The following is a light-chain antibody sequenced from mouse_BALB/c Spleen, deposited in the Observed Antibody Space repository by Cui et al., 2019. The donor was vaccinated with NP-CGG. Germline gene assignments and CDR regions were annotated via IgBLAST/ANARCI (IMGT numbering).Light chain of an antibody. CDR1: TGAVTTSNY. CDR2: GNY. CDR3: ALWYSNHWV. Sequence: AVVTQESALTTSPGEAVTLTCRSSTGAVTTSNYANWVQEKPDHLFTGLVSGNYNRAPGVPARFSGSLIGDKAALTITGAQTEDEAIYFCALWYSNHWVFGGGTKLTVL. V-gene: IGLV1*01. J-gene: IGLJ1*01.